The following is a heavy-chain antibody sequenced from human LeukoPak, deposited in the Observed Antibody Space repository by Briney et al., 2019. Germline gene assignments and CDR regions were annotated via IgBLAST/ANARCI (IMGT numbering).Heavy chain of an antibody. CDR3: ARDGNSKGDFDY. V-gene: IGHV3-74*01. J-gene: IGHJ4*02. CDR1: GFTFSNAW. CDR2: INSDGSST. D-gene: IGHD4-11*01. Sequence: GGSLRLSCAASGFTFSNAWMHWVRQAPGKGLVWVSRINSDGSSTSYADSVKGRFTISRDNAKNTLYLQMNSLRAEDTAVYYCARDGNSKGDFDYWGQGTLVTVSS.